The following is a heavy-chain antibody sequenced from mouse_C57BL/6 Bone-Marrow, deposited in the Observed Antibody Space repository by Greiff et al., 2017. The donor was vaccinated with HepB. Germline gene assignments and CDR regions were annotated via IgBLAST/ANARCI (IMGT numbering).Heavy chain of an antibody. CDR3: ARHGNPSMDY. J-gene: IGHJ4*01. Sequence: EVKLMESGGDLVKPGGSLKLSCAASGFTFSSYGMSWVRQTPDKRLEWVATISSGGSYTYYPDSVKGRFTISRDNAKNTLYLQMSRLKSEDTAMYYCARHGNPSMDYWGQGTSVTVSS. CDR1: GFTFSSYG. CDR2: ISSGGSYT. D-gene: IGHD2-1*01. V-gene: IGHV5-6*01.